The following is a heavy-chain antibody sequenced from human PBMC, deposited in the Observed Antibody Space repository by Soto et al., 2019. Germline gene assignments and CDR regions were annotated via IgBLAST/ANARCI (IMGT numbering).Heavy chain of an antibody. D-gene: IGHD2-15*01. CDR1: GFTFGDSY. CDR3: VRGGGGGLFDP. V-gene: IGHV3-11*06. J-gene: IGHJ5*02. CDR2: ISPGSRYP. Sequence: PGGSLRLSCAGSGFTFGDSYMSWIRQAPVNGLEWLSYISPGSRYPAYADSVKGRFTISRDNAKRSLYLQMMSLTAEDTAIYYCVRGGGGGLFDPWGQGTMVTVSS.